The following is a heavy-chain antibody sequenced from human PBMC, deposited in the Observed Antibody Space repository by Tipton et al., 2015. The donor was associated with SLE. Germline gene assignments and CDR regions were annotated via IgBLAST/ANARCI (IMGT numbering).Heavy chain of an antibody. V-gene: IGHV3-23*03. Sequence: SLRLSCAASGFTFSSYAMSWVRQAPGKGLEWVSVIYSGGSSTYYADSVKGRFTISRDNSKNTLYLQMNSLRAEDTAVYYCAKEFEQQLVRGAFDIWGQGTIVPVSS. CDR1: GFTFSSYA. CDR3: AKEFEQQLVRGAFDI. D-gene: IGHD6-13*01. CDR2: IYSGGSST. J-gene: IGHJ3*02.